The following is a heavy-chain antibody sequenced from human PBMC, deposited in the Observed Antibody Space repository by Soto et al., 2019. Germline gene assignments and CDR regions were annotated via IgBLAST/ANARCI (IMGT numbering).Heavy chain of an antibody. J-gene: IGHJ6*02. Sequence: GGSLRLSCAASGFTFSTYAMGWVRQAPGKGLEWVSGVSGSGRSTYYADSVKGRFNISRDNSKNTLYLQMNSLRAEDTAVYYCAKVLGILTGYYYYYGMDVWGQGTTVTVSS. CDR3: AKVLGILTGYYYYYGMDV. CDR1: GFTFSTYA. D-gene: IGHD3-9*01. CDR2: VSGSGRST. V-gene: IGHV3-23*01.